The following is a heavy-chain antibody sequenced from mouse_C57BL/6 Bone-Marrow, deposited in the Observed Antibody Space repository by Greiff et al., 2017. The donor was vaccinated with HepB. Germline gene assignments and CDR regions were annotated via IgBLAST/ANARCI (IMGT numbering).Heavy chain of an antibody. Sequence: EVHLVESGPGLVKPSQSLSLTCSVTGYSITSGYYWNWIRQFPGNKLEWMGYISYDGSNNYNPSLKNRISITRDTSKNQFFLKLNSVTTEDTATYYCATLYYGNLFAYWGQGTLVTVSA. V-gene: IGHV3-6*01. CDR2: ISYDGSN. J-gene: IGHJ3*01. CDR1: GYSITSGYY. D-gene: IGHD2-1*01. CDR3: ATLYYGNLFAY.